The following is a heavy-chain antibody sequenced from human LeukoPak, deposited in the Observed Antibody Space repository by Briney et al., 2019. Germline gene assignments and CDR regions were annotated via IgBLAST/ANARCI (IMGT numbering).Heavy chain of an antibody. V-gene: IGHV4-38-2*02. D-gene: IGHD4-23*01. Sequence: SETLSLTCAVSGYSIGSGYYWGWIRQPPGKGLEWIGSIYHSGSTYYNPSLKSRVTISVDTSKNQFSLKLSSVTAADTAVYYCARDVGNSVEYFQHWGQGTLVTVSS. J-gene: IGHJ1*01. CDR1: GYSIGSGYY. CDR2: IYHSGST. CDR3: ARDVGNSVEYFQH.